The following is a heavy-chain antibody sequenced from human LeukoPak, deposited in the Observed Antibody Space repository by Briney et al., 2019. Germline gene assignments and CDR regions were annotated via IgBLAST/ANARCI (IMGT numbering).Heavy chain of an antibody. V-gene: IGHV4-39*01. CDR1: GGSISSSSYY. Sequence: SETLSLTCTVSGGSISSSSYYWGWIRQPPGKGLEWIGSIYYSGSTYYNPSLKSRVTISVDTSKNQFSLNLSSVIAADTAVYYCVIAARLVSYYFDYRGQGTLVTVSS. CDR3: VIAARLVSYYFDY. J-gene: IGHJ4*02. CDR2: IYYSGST. D-gene: IGHD6-6*01.